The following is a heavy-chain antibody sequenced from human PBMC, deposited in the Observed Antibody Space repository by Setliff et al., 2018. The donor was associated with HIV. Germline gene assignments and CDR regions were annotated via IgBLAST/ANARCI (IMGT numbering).Heavy chain of an antibody. D-gene: IGHD3-3*01. CDR1: GGSISSYY. V-gene: IGHV4-4*07. CDR2: IYNSENT. CDR3: ARSVLARSYYSNYMDV. J-gene: IGHJ6*03. Sequence: TSETLSLTCTVSGGSISSYYWSWIRQPAGKGLEWIGRIYNSENTNYNPSLKSRVTMSVDTSKNRLSLRLTSVTAADTAIYYCARSVLARSYYSNYMDVWGRGTAVTVSS.